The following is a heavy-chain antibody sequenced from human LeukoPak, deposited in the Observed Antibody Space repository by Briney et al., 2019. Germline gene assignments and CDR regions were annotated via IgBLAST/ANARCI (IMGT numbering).Heavy chain of an antibody. CDR3: AKEPRRGYFDSSGYFDY. V-gene: IGHV3-23*01. Sequence: GGSLRLSCSASGFTFSSYPMSWVRQAPGKGLEWVSGISGSGGSTYYADSVKGRFTISRDNSKNTLYLQMNSLRAEDTAVYYCAKEPRRGYFDSSGYFDYWGQGTLVTVSS. D-gene: IGHD3-22*01. CDR2: ISGSGGST. J-gene: IGHJ4*02. CDR1: GFTFSSYP.